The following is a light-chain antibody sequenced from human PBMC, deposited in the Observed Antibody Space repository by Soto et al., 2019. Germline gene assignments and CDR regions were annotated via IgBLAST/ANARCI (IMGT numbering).Light chain of an antibody. J-gene: IGKJ4*01. CDR2: GAS. V-gene: IGKV3-20*01. CDR1: QSVSSTY. Sequence: EIVLTQSPGTLSFSPGERATLSCRASQSVSSTYFAWYQQKPGQSPRLLIYGASSRATGIPDRFSGSGSGTDFTLTISRLEPEDFAVYYCQQYSSSPPLTFGGGTKVDIK. CDR3: QQYSSSPPLT.